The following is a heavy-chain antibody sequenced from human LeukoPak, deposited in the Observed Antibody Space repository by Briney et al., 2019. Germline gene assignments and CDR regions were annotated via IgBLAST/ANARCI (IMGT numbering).Heavy chain of an antibody. CDR3: AKDSIDHNGVYDAFDV. J-gene: IGHJ3*01. Sequence: PGGSLRLSCAASGFTVSSNYMNWVRQAPGKGLEWVSTIGNTETYYADSVKGRFTISRDNSRNTLYLQMKSLRAEDTAMYYCAKDSIDHNGVYDAFDVWGQGTMVTVSS. D-gene: IGHD1-1*01. V-gene: IGHV3-53*01. CDR2: IGNTET. CDR1: GFTVSSNY.